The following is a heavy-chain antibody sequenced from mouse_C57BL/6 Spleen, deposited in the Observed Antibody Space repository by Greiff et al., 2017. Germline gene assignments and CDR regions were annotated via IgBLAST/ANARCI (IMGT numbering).Heavy chain of an antibody. J-gene: IGHJ4*01. CDR1: GYSFTDYN. Sequence: VQLKESGPELVKPGASVKISCKASGYSFTDYNMNWVKQSNGKSLEWIGVINPNYGTTSYNQKFKGKATLTVDQSSSTAYMQLNSLTSEDSAVYYCAREDSSGSYAMDYWGQGTSVTVSS. D-gene: IGHD3-2*02. CDR2: INPNYGTT. V-gene: IGHV1-39*01. CDR3: AREDSSGSYAMDY.